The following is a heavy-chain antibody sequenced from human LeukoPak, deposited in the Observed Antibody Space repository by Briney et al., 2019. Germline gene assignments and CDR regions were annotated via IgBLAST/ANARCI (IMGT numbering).Heavy chain of an antibody. CDR3: ARGRITGTTPCLY. CDR1: GESFSGYY. J-gene: IGHJ4*01. CDR2: INHSGSA. Sequence: ETLSLTCAVYGESFSGYYWTWIRQPPGKGLQWIGEINHSGSATYNPSIKSRVIILVDTSKNQFSLKVTSVTAADTAVYYCARGRITGTTPCLYWGHGTLVTVSS. V-gene: IGHV4-34*01. D-gene: IGHD1-7*01.